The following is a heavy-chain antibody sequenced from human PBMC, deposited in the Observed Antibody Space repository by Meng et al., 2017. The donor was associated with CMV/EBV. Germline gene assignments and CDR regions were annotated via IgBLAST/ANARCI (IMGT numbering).Heavy chain of an antibody. D-gene: IGHD1-14*01. CDR2: ISWDGGST. J-gene: IGHJ6*01. CDR1: GFTFDDYT. V-gene: IGHV3-43*01. CDR3: AKGARIRRLGYYGMDV. Sequence: GESLKISCAASGFTFDDYTMHWVCQAPGKGLEWVSLISWDGGSTYYADSVKGRFTISRDNSKNSLYLQMNSLRTEDTALYYCAKGARIRRLGYYGMDVWGQGTTVTVSS.